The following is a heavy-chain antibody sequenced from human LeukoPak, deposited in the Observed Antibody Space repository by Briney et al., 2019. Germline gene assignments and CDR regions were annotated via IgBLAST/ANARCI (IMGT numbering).Heavy chain of an antibody. J-gene: IGHJ6*03. Sequence: GGSLTLSCEASEFTFDDYAMHWVRQAPGKGLEWVSSLSWNSGGIGYADSVKGRFTISRDNAKKSLYLQMNSLRTDDTGMYYCVSKGSSSRYMAVWGKGTTVAVSS. CDR1: EFTFDDYA. V-gene: IGHV3-9*01. CDR2: LSWNSGGI. D-gene: IGHD3-10*01. CDR3: VSKGSSSRYMAV.